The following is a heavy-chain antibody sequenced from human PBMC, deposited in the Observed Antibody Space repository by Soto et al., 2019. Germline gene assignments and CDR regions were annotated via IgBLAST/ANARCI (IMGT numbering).Heavy chain of an antibody. CDR3: ARDCRASNFLPRWFDP. J-gene: IGHJ5*02. CDR2: IDENGSA. D-gene: IGHD2-15*01. CDR1: GGSFSSYH. Sequence: PSETLSLTCVVSGGSFSSYHWAWIRQTPVKGLEWIGEIDENGSARYNPSLQGRVTLSLDTPKSQLSLSLSSVTAADTAVYYCARDCRASNFLPRWFDPWGQGTLVTVSS. V-gene: IGHV4-34*01.